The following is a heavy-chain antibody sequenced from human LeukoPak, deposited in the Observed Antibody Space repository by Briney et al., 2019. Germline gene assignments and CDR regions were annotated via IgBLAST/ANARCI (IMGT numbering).Heavy chain of an antibody. CDR3: ARASSGYYWDFDY. CDR1: GGSISGTNW. D-gene: IGHD3-22*01. CDR2: INHSGST. J-gene: IGHJ4*02. Sequence: SETLSLTCGVSGGSISGTNWWSWIRQPPGKGLEWIGEINHSGSTNYNPSLKSRVTISVDTSKNQFSLKLSSVTAADTAVYYCARASSGYYWDFDYWGQGALVTVSS. V-gene: IGHV4/OR15-8*01.